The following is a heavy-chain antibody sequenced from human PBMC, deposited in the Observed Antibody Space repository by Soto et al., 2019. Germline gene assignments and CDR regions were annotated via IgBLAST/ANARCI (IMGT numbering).Heavy chain of an antibody. D-gene: IGHD5-12*01. J-gene: IGHJ6*02. Sequence: SVKVSCKASGGTFSSYAISWVLQAPGQGLEWMGGIIPIFGTANYAQKFQGRVTITADESTSTAYMELSSLRSEDTAVYYCASGYDAPIKNDMDVWGQGTTDTVSS. CDR1: GGTFSSYA. CDR3: ASGYDAPIKNDMDV. V-gene: IGHV1-69*13. CDR2: IIPIFGTA.